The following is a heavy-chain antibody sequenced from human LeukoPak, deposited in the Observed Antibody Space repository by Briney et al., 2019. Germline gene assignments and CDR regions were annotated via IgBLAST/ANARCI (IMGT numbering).Heavy chain of an antibody. Sequence: GGSLRLSCVGSGFTFRSHAMSWVRKAPEKGLEFVSGIYENGGTTYYADSVKGRFSISRDNSKNTLYLQMDSLRGEDTAVYYCAKDFRIGYSAHFDYWGQGALVTVSS. J-gene: IGHJ4*02. CDR2: IYENGGTT. V-gene: IGHV3-23*01. CDR1: GFTFRSHA. D-gene: IGHD2-21*01. CDR3: AKDFRIGYSAHFDY.